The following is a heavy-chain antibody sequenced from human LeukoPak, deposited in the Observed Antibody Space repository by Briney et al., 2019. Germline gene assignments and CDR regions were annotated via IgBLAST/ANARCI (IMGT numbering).Heavy chain of an antibody. J-gene: IGHJ4*02. D-gene: IGHD6-19*01. CDR1: GFTFSSYG. CDR3: AKVTIAVAGTFDY. Sequence: PGGTLRLSCAASGFTFSSYGMGWVRQAPGKGLEWVSAISGSGGSTYYADSVKGRFTISRDNSKNTLYLQMNSLRAEDTAVYYCAKVTIAVAGTFDYWGQGTLVTVSS. CDR2: ISGSGGST. V-gene: IGHV3-23*01.